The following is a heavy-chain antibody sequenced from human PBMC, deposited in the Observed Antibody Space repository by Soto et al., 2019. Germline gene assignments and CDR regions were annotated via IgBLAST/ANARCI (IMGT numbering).Heavy chain of an antibody. CDR1: GGTFSSYA. CDR3: ARGRLRIAVAGKPGYYYYGMDV. D-gene: IGHD6-19*01. CDR2: IIPIFGTA. J-gene: IGHJ6*02. V-gene: IGHV1-69*13. Sequence: ASVKVSCKASGGTFSSYAISWVRQAPGQGLEWMGGIIPIFGTANYAQKFQGRVTITADESTSTAYMELSSLRSEDTAVYYCARGRLRIAVAGKPGYYYYGMDVWGQGTTVTVSS.